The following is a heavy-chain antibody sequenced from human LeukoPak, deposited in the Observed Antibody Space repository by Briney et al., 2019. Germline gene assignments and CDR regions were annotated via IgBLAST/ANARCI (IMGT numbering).Heavy chain of an antibody. CDR1: GGSISSYY. Sequence: RPSETLSLTCTVSGGSISSYYWSWIRQPPGKGLEWIGYIYYSGSTNYNPSLKSRVTISVDTSKNQFSLKLSSVTAADTAVCYCASSRPQYYYYYGMDVWGQGTTVTVSS. V-gene: IGHV4-59*01. CDR3: ASSRPQYYYYYGMDV. CDR2: IYYSGST. J-gene: IGHJ6*02.